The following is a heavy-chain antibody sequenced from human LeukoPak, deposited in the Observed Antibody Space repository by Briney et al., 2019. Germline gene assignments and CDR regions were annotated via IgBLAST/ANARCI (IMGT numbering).Heavy chain of an antibody. CDR1: GFTFSSYG. D-gene: IGHD3-10*01. J-gene: IGHJ4*02. Sequence: GGSLRLSCAASGFTFSSYGTHWVRQAPGKGLEWVAFIRYDGSNKYYADSVKGRFTISRDNSKNTLYLQMNSLRAEDTAVYYCANVFNYYGSGLLPFDYWGQGTLVTVSS. CDR3: ANVFNYYGSGLLPFDY. CDR2: IRYDGSNK. V-gene: IGHV3-30*02.